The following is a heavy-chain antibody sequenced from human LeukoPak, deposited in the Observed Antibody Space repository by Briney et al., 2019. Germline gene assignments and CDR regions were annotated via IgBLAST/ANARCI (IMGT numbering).Heavy chain of an antibody. D-gene: IGHD2-2*01. CDR3: AVSGFIVVVPAAPIDAFDI. Sequence: ASVKVSCKVSGYTLTELSMHWVRQAPGKGLEWMGGFDPEDGETIYAQKFQGRVTMTEDTSTDTAYMVLSSLRSEDTAVYYCAVSGFIVVVPAAPIDAFDIWGQGTMVTVSS. V-gene: IGHV1-24*01. J-gene: IGHJ3*02. CDR2: FDPEDGET. CDR1: GYTLTELS.